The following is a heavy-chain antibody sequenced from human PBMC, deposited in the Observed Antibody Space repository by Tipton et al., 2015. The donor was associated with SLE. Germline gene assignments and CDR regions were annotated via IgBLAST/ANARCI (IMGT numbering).Heavy chain of an antibody. V-gene: IGHV3-30*04. Sequence: SLRLSCAASGFTFSSSDMHWVRQAPGKGLEWVAVISYDGSNKYYADSVKGRFSISRDNSKNTLYLQMNSLRAEDTAVYYCARGKYYFDYWGQGALVTVSS. CDR1: GFTFSSSD. J-gene: IGHJ4*02. CDR3: ARGKYYFDY. CDR2: ISYDGSNK. D-gene: IGHD2/OR15-2a*01.